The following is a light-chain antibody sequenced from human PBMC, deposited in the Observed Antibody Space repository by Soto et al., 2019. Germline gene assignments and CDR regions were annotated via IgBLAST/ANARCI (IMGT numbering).Light chain of an antibody. V-gene: IGKV3D-20*02. CDR3: QQRNNWPPIT. CDR1: QSISSSY. CDR2: GAS. J-gene: IGKJ5*01. Sequence: EIVLTHSPGTLSLTPGKRATLSCRAIQSISSSYLAWYQQRPGQARRLLIYGASSRATGIPDRFSGSGSGTEFTLTISRLEPEDFALYYCQQRNNWPPITFGHGSRLVI.